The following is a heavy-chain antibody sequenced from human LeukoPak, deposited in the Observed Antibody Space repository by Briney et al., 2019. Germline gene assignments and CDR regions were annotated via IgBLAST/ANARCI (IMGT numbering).Heavy chain of an antibody. J-gene: IGHJ3*02. V-gene: IGHV4-59*01. Sequence: SETLSLTCTVSGGSISSYYWSWIRQPPGKGLEWIGYIYYSGSTNYNPSLKSRVTISVDTSRNQFSLKLSSVTAADTAVYYCASLDYYDSSGYIDAFDIWGQGTMVTVSS. CDR3: ASLDYYDSSGYIDAFDI. CDR1: GGSISSYY. CDR2: IYYSGST. D-gene: IGHD3-22*01.